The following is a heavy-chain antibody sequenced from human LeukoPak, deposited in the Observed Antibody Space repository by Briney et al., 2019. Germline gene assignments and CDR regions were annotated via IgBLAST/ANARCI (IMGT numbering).Heavy chain of an antibody. J-gene: IGHJ5*02. V-gene: IGHV3-38-3*01. Sequence: PGGSLRLSCAASGFTVSSNEMSWVRQAPGKGLEWVSSISGGSTYYADSRKGRFTISRDNSKNTLHLQMNSLRAEDTAVYYCARGGLERRPNWFDPWGQGTLVTVSS. D-gene: IGHD1-1*01. CDR1: GFTVSSNE. CDR3: ARGGLERRPNWFDP. CDR2: ISGGST.